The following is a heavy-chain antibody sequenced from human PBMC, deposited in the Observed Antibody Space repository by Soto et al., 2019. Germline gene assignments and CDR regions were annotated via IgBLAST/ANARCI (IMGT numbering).Heavy chain of an antibody. CDR3: ARDTQQDSNGYYLEWFDP. J-gene: IGHJ5*02. CDR1: GYTFYRYG. Sequence: QVQLVQSGAEVKKAGASVKVSCKASGYTFYRYGITWVRQAPGQGLEWMGWINPSNDNTNYAQKFRGRVTMTTDASTSTAHMELRSLKSDDTAVYYCARDTQQDSNGYYLEWFDPWGQGTLVTVS. V-gene: IGHV1-18*01. CDR2: INPSNDNT. D-gene: IGHD3-22*01.